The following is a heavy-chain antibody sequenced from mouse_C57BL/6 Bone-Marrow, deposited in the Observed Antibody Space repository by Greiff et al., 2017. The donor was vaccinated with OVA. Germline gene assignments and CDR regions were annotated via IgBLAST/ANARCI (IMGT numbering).Heavy chain of an antibody. D-gene: IGHD1-1*01. CDR3: ARRVITTVVAPFDY. J-gene: IGHJ2*01. V-gene: IGHV1-81*01. CDR2: IYPRSGNT. Sequence: QVQLQQSGAELARPGASVKLSCKASGYTFTSYGISWVKQRTGQGLEWIGEIYPRSGNTYYPEKFKGKATLTADKSSSTAYMELRSLTSEDSAVYFCARRVITTVVAPFDYWGQGTTLTVSS. CDR1: GYTFTSYG.